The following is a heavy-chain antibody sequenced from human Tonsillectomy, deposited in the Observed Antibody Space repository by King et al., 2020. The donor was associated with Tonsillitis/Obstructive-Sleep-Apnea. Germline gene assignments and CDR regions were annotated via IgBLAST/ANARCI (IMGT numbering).Heavy chain of an antibody. CDR1: GFTFSIHW. D-gene: IGHD7-27*01. J-gene: IGHJ4*02. V-gene: IGHV3-7*04. CDR3: ARKLRNANDY. Sequence: VQLLESGGGLVQPGGSLRLSCAASGFTFSIHWRSWVGQGPGGGLEWVACIKEEGGEKRYVDSVKGRITISRDNAKNSLYLQMNNLRAEDTAMYYCARKLRNANDYWGQGTLVTVSS. CDR2: IKEEGGEK.